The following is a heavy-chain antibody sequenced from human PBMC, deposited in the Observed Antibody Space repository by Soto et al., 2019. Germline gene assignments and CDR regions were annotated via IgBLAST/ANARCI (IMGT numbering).Heavy chain of an antibody. CDR2: IIPIFGTA. CDR3: ASREGGNDPMQDI. J-gene: IGHJ3*02. Sequence: VQLVESGGGLVQPGGSLRLSCAASGFTFSSYAISWVRQAPGQGLEWMGGIIPIFGTANYAQKFQGRVTITADESTSTAYMELSSLRSEDTAVYYCASREGGNDPMQDIWGQGTMVTVSS. CDR1: GFTFSSYA. V-gene: IGHV1-69*01. D-gene: IGHD3-16*01.